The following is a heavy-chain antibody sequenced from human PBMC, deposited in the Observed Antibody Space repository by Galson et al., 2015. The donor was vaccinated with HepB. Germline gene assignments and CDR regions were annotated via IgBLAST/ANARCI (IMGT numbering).Heavy chain of an antibody. CDR3: ARGGLLHDYSNHFDY. V-gene: IGHV3-7*03. CDR1: GFTSSSYW. D-gene: IGHD4-11*01. Sequence: SLRLSCAASGFTSSSYWMSWVRQAPGKGLEWVANIKQDGSEKYYVDSVKGRFTISRDNAKNSLYLQMNSLRAEDTAVYYCARGGLLHDYSNHFDYWGQGTLVTVSS. J-gene: IGHJ4*02. CDR2: IKQDGSEK.